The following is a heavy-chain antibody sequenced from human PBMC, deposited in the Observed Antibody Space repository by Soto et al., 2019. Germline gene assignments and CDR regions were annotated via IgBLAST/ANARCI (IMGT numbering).Heavy chain of an antibody. V-gene: IGHV1-2*02. CDR2: INPNSGGT. D-gene: IGHD2-8*01. Sequence: QVQMVQSGAEVKKPGASVRVSCKTSGYSFTDYYIHWVRQAPGQGLEWMGWINPNSGGTNYARKFQGRVTLTRDTSINTAYMELSSLTSDDKAVFHCARGGYCATVNGYEGYYYGMDVWGQGTTVSVSS. J-gene: IGHJ6*02. CDR3: ARGGYCATVNGYEGYYYGMDV. CDR1: GYSFTDYY.